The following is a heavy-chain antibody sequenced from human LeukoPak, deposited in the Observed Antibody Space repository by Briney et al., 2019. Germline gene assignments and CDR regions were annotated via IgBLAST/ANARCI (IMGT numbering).Heavy chain of an antibody. CDR1: GFTFSSYE. D-gene: IGHD3/OR15-3a*01. CDR3: VRDRDWGFDY. CDR2: ISSSGSTI. V-gene: IGHV3-48*03. J-gene: IGHJ4*02. Sequence: PGGSLRLSCAASGFTFSSYEMNWVRQAPGKGLEWVSYISSSGSTIYYADSVKGRFTISRDNAKNSLYLQMNSLRAEDTAVYYCVRDRDWGFDYWGQGTLVTVSS.